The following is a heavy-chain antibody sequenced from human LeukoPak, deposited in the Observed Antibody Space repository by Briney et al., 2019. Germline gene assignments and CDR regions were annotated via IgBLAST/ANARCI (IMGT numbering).Heavy chain of an antibody. CDR2: LYIGGNT. V-gene: IGHV3-53*01. Sequence: GGSLRLSCAASGLTVNNNYMNWVRQAPGKWLEWVSALYIGGNTYYADSVRGRFTISRDNSKNTLYLQMNSLRAEDTAIYYCMTAAGYNFGQYWGQGTLVTVSS. CDR3: MTAAGYNFGQY. J-gene: IGHJ4*02. D-gene: IGHD5-18*01. CDR1: GLTVNNNY.